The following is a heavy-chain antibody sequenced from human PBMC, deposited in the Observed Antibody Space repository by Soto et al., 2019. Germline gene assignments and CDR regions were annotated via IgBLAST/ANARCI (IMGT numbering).Heavy chain of an antibody. CDR2: IIPMFGTT. V-gene: IGHV1-69*06. CDR3: ARGGDGYNQAYKYYFDY. D-gene: IGHD5-12*01. Sequence: QVQLVQSGAEVKKPGSSVKVSCRASGGTFSSYTISWVRQAPGQGLEWMGGIIPMFGTTRYAQKFQGRVTITPDKSTNTAYMELSSLRSEDTAVYYCARGGDGYNQAYKYYFDYWGQGTLVTVSS. CDR1: GGTFSSYT. J-gene: IGHJ4*02.